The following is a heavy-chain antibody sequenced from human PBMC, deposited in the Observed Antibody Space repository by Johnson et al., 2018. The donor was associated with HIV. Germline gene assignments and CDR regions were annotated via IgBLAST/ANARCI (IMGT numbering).Heavy chain of an antibody. J-gene: IGHJ3*02. CDR2: VNWNGGTT. CDR3: ARGPGYGSSWYVNTDAFDI. D-gene: IGHD6-13*01. CDR1: GFIFEDYG. Sequence: VQLVESGGGVVRPGGSLRLSCAASGFIFEDYGMSWVRQLPGKGLEWVSGVNWNGGTTGYADSLKGRLTISRDNAKSTLYLQMNSLRAEDTALYYCARGPGYGSSWYVNTDAFDIWGKGTLVTVSS. V-gene: IGHV3-20*04.